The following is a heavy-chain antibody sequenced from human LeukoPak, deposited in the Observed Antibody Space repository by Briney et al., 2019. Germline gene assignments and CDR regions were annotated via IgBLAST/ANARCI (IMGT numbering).Heavy chain of an antibody. V-gene: IGHV3-7*01. Sequence: GGSLRLSCAASGFTFSSHWMTWVRQAPGKGLEWVANINHDGSERYYVDSVKGRFTISRDNTKNSLYLQMNSLRAEDTAAYYCARDSEYSSSFAFDIWGQGTMVTVSS. J-gene: IGHJ3*02. CDR3: ARDSEYSSSFAFDI. CDR2: INHDGSER. CDR1: GFTFSSHW. D-gene: IGHD6-13*01.